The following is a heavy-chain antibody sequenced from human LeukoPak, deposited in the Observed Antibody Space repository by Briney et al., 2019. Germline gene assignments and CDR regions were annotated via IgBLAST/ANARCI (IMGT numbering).Heavy chain of an antibody. CDR2: IWYDGSNK. V-gene: IGHV3-33*01. CDR1: GCTFSSYG. Sequence: GWSLRLSCAASGCTFSSYGMHWVRQAPGKGLEGVAVIWYDGSNKYYAECVKGGFTISRDNSKNTLYLQINRLRAEDTAVYYCASQGIAAPGLDYWGQGTLVTVSS. J-gene: IGHJ4*02. D-gene: IGHD6-6*01. CDR3: ASQGIAAPGLDY.